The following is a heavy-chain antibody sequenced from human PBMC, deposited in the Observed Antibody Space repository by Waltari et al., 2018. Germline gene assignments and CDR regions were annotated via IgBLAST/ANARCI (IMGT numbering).Heavy chain of an antibody. D-gene: IGHD1-26*01. CDR1: GFTFSSYG. Sequence: QVQLVESGGGVVQPGRSLRLSCAASGFTFSSYGMHVVRQAPGKGLEWVAVISYDGSNKYYADSVKGRFTISRDNSKNTLYLQMNSLRAEDTAVYYCAKALQSGAPRYYYYYMDVWGKGTTVTVSS. CDR2: ISYDGSNK. CDR3: AKALQSGAPRYYYYYMDV. J-gene: IGHJ6*03. V-gene: IGHV3-30*18.